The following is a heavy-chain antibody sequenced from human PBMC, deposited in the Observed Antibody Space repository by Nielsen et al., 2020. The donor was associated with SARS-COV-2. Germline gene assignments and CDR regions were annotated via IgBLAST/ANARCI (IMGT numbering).Heavy chain of an antibody. J-gene: IGHJ2*01. CDR3: ARGERRYSSRTYWHFDL. D-gene: IGHD6-13*01. Sequence: GGSLRLSCRASGLIFGTYGMHWVRQAPGKGLEWVAGVWYDGSNENYAESVKGRFTISRDNSKNTLFLQMDSLTADDTAVYYCARGERRYSSRTYWHFDLWGRGTLVTVSS. CDR1: GLIFGTYG. CDR2: VWYDGSNE. V-gene: IGHV3-33*01.